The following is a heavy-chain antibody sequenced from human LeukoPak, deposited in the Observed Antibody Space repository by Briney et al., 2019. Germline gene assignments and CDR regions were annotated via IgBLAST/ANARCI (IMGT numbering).Heavy chain of an antibody. Sequence: PGGSLRLSCAASGFTFSDYYMRWIRQAPGKGLEWVSYISSSGSTIYYADSVKGRFTISRDNAKNSLYLQMNSLRAEDTAVYYCARGSRGPYYYYYMDVWGKGTTVTVSS. V-gene: IGHV3-11*04. CDR2: ISSSGSTI. CDR1: GFTFSDYY. CDR3: ARGSRGPYYYYYMDV. J-gene: IGHJ6*03. D-gene: IGHD2-15*01.